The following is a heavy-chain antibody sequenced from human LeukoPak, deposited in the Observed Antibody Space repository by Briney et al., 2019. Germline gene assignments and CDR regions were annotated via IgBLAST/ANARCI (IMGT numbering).Heavy chain of an antibody. CDR1: GFTFSNAW. CDR3: TIRPGYSSSWYRDY. D-gene: IGHD6-13*01. V-gene: IGHV3-15*01. J-gene: IGHJ4*02. Sequence: GGSLRLSCAAPGFTFSNAWMSWVRQAPGKGLEWVGRIKSKTDGGTTDYAAHVKGRFTISRDDSKNTLYLQMNSLKTEDTAVYYCTIRPGYSSSWYRDYWGQGTLVTVSS. CDR2: IKSKTDGGTT.